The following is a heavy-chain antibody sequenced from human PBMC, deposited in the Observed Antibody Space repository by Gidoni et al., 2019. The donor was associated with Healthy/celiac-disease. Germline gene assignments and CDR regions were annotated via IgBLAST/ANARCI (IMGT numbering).Heavy chain of an antibody. CDR1: GFTFSTYW. CDR3: ARETYDSSGYDY. V-gene: IGHV3-7*01. D-gene: IGHD3-22*01. Sequence: EVQLVESGGGLVQPGGSLRLSCAASGFTFSTYWMSWVRQAPGKGLEWVANIRQQGSEKYYVDSVKGRFTISRDNARNSLYLQMNNLRAEDTAVYYCARETYDSSGYDYWGQGTLVTVSS. CDR2: IRQQGSEK. J-gene: IGHJ4*02.